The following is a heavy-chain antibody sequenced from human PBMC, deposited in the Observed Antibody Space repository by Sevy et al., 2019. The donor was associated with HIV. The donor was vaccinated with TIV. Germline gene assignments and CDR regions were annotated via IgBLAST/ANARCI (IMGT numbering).Heavy chain of an antibody. D-gene: IGHD3-22*01. CDR3: AKDHDNNWFDP. Sequence: GGSLRLSCAASGFSISGYGMHWVRQAPGKGLEWVAVIWYDGTNKEYADSVKGRFTISRDNSKNTLYLQMNSLRAEDTAIYFCAKDHDNNWFDPWGQGTLVTVSS. V-gene: IGHV3-33*06. J-gene: IGHJ5*02. CDR2: IWYDGTNK. CDR1: GFSISGYG.